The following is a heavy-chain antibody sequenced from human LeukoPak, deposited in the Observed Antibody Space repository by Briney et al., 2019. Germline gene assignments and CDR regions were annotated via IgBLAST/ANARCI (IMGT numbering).Heavy chain of an antibody. CDR3: AKGENFDY. V-gene: IGHV1-18*04. CDR2: ISAYNGNT. D-gene: IGHD1-26*01. CDR1: GYTFSGHY. Sequence: ASVKVSCKASGYTFSGHYMHWVRQAPGQGLEWMGWISAYNGNTNYAQKLQGRVTMTTDTSTSTAYMELRSLRSDDTAVYYCAKGENFDYWGQGTLVTVSS. J-gene: IGHJ4*02.